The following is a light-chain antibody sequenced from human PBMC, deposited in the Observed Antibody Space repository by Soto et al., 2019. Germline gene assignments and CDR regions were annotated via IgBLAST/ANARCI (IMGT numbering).Light chain of an antibody. Sequence: EILLTQSPATLSLSPGERATLSCRASQSVGSYFAWYQQKPGQAPRLLIYDASNRATGIPARFSGSGSGTDFTLTISSLEPEDFAVYYCQQRGNWPLTFGQGTKV. V-gene: IGKV3-11*01. CDR2: DAS. CDR1: QSVGSY. J-gene: IGKJ1*01. CDR3: QQRGNWPLT.